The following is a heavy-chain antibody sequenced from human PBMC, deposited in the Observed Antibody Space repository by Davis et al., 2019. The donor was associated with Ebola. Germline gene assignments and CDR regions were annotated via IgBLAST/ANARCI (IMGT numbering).Heavy chain of an antibody. CDR1: GFTFSSYG. CDR3: AKSIVGATSS. CDR2: ISYDGSNK. Sequence: GESLKISCAASGFTFSSYGMHWVRQAPGQGLEWVAVISYDGSNKYYADSVKGRFTISRDNSKNTLYLQMNSLRAEDTAVYYCAKSIVGATSSWGQGTLVTVSS. V-gene: IGHV3-30*18. D-gene: IGHD1-26*01. J-gene: IGHJ4*02.